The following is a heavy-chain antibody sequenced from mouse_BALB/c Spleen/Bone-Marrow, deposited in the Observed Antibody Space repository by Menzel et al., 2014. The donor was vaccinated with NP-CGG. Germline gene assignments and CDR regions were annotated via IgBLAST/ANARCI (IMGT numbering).Heavy chain of an antibody. CDR1: GFSLTDYG. J-gene: IGHJ2*01. V-gene: IGHV2-6-5*01. Sequence: VKLMESGPGLVAPSPSLSITCTVSGFSLTDYGVSWIRQPPGKGLEWLGVIWGGGITYYNSALKSSLTISKDNSKSQVFLEMNSLQTDDTAMYYCAKLGGYFDYWGQGTTLTVSS. D-gene: IGHD4-1*01. CDR3: AKLGGYFDY. CDR2: IWGGGIT.